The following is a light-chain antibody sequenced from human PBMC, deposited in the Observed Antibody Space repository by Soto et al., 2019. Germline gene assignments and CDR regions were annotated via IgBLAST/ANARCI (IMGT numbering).Light chain of an antibody. CDR3: CSYAGSPRYV. CDR2: DVS. Sequence: QSALTQPRSVSGSPGQSVTISCTGTSSDVGRYNYVSWYQQHPDKAPKVMIYDVSERPSGVPDRFSGSKSGNTASLTISGLQAEDEADYYCCSYAGSPRYVFGTGTKLTVL. CDR1: SSDVGRYNY. V-gene: IGLV2-11*01. J-gene: IGLJ1*01.